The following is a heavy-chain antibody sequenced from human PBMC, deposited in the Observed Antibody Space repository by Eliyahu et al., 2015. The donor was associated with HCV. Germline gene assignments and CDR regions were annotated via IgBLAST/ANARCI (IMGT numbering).Heavy chain of an antibody. CDR1: GFTFSSYE. CDR2: ISSSGSTI. Sequence: EVQLVESGGGLVQPGGSLRLSCAASGFTFSSYEMNWVRQAPGKGLEWVSYISSSGSTIYYADSVKGRFTISRDNAKNSLYLQMNSLRAEDTAVYYCARSPPWELADYWGQGTLVTVSS. D-gene: IGHD1-26*01. V-gene: IGHV3-48*03. CDR3: ARSPPWELADY. J-gene: IGHJ4*02.